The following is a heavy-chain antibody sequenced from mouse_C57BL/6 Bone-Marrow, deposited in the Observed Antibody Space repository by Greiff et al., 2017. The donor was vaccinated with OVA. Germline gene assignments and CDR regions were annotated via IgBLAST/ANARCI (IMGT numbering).Heavy chain of an antibody. D-gene: IGHD2-4*01. J-gene: IGHJ4*01. CDR2: IRNKANGYTT. Sequence: EVKLMESGGGLVQPGGSLSLSCAASGFTFTDYYMSWVRQPPGKALEWLGFIRNKANGYTTEYSASVKGRFTISRDNSLSILYLQMNALRAEDSATYYCARSSDYDGYYAMDYWGQGTSVTVSS. V-gene: IGHV7-3*01. CDR3: ARSSDYDGYYAMDY. CDR1: GFTFTDYY.